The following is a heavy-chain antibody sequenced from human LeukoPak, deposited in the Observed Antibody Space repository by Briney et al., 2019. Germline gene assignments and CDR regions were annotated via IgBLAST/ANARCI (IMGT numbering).Heavy chain of an antibody. J-gene: IGHJ4*02. CDR1: GFTFSIYA. Sequence: GGSLRLSCAASGFTFSIYAMSWVRQAPGKGLEWVSGIGGSGSTYYADSVKGRFTISRDNSKNTLYLQMNSLRAEDTAVYYCAKDGIWFGELYFDYWGQGTLVTVSS. V-gene: IGHV3-23*01. CDR2: IGGSGST. D-gene: IGHD3-10*01. CDR3: AKDGIWFGELYFDY.